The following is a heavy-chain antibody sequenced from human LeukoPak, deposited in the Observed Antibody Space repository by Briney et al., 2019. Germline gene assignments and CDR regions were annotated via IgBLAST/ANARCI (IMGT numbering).Heavy chain of an antibody. V-gene: IGHV3-15*01. CDR1: GFTFSNTW. J-gene: IGHJ4*02. CDR2: IRSKPDGGTA. D-gene: IGHD1-26*01. Sequence: KSGGFLRLSCAASGFTFSNTWMSWVRQAPGKGLEWVGRIRSKPDGGTADYAAPVQGRFSMSRDDSKNALYLQMNSLKSEDTAVYYCTRDLGAYAQWGQGTLVTVSS. CDR3: TRDLGAYAQ.